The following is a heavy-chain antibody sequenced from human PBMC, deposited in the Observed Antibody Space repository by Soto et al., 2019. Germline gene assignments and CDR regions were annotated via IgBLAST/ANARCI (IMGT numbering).Heavy chain of an antibody. V-gene: IGHV4-30-4*01. CDR3: SSLPDGYTSGLDY. CDR1: GASISSGDYY. CDR2: IYYTGNT. Sequence: QVQLQESGPGLVKPSQTLSLSCTVSGASISSGDYYWSWIRHPPGKGLEWIGYIYYTGNTVFNPSLKSRVSISVDTSKNQFSLKLNPVTAADTAVYYCSSLPDGYTSGLDYWGQGTLVTVSS. D-gene: IGHD5-12*01. J-gene: IGHJ4*02.